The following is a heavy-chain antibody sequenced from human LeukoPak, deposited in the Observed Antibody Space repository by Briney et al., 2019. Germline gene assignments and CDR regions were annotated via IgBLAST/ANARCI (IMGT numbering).Heavy chain of an antibody. CDR3: AKDLKPDSGYDVDH. Sequence: TGGSLRLSCAASGFTFSTHTMSWVSQAPGKGLECVSALWGNNKNIYYADSVKGRFTISRDNSGTMVYLQMSDLRVEDTAVYYCAKDLKPDSGYDVDHWGQGTLVTVSS. V-gene: IGHV3-23*01. CDR1: GFTFSTHT. CDR2: LWGNNKNI. D-gene: IGHD5-12*01. J-gene: IGHJ4*02.